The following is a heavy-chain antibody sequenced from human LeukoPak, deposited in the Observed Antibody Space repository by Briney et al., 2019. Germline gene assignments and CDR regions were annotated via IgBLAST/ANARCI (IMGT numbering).Heavy chain of an antibody. J-gene: IGHJ4*02. D-gene: IGHD3-9*01. CDR3: ARDKKYYDILTGYNTNYYFDY. V-gene: IGHV3-21*05. Sequence: GGSLRLSCAASGFTFSSYEMNWVRQAPGKGLEWVSYISSSSGYIYYADSVKGRFTISRDNAKNSLYLQMNSLRAEDTAVYYCARDKKYYDILTGYNTNYYFDYWGQGTLVTVSS. CDR2: ISSSSGYI. CDR1: GFTFSSYE.